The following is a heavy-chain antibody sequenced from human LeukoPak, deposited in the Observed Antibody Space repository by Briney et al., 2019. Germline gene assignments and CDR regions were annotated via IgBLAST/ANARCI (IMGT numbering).Heavy chain of an antibody. CDR2: ISGSGTST. CDR1: GFTFSSYA. V-gene: IGHV3-23*01. Sequence: PGGSLRLSCAASGFTFSSYAMSWVRQAPGKGLEWVSTISGSGTSTYYADSVKGRFTISTDTSKNTLYLQLSGLRAEDTAVYYCAKASIRGLILTSFDYWGQGTLVTVSS. CDR3: AKASIRGLILTSFDY. D-gene: IGHD3-10*01. J-gene: IGHJ4*02.